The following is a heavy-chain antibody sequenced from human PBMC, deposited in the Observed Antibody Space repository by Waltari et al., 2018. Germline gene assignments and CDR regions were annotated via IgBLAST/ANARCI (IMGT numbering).Heavy chain of an antibody. CDR3: VRDTSTMTQQPNGMDV. Sequence: QVHLVQSGAEGKKPGSSVKVTCKASGVPYIRSGLCWVRMAPGQGLEWMGGIVPVFGTTKSAQKFEGRVTITADESTSTVYMELSSLRSEDTAVYYCVRDTSTMTQQPNGMDVWGQGTTVTVAS. CDR1: GVPYIRSG. CDR2: IVPVFGTT. V-gene: IGHV1-69*01. J-gene: IGHJ6*02. D-gene: IGHD1-1*01.